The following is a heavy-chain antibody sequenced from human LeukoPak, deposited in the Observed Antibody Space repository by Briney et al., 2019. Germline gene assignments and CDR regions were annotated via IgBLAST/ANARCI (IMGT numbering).Heavy chain of an antibody. V-gene: IGHV3-33*01. J-gene: IGHJ4*02. Sequence: GRSLRLSCAASGFTFSDYGMHWVRQAPGKGLEWVAVIWYDGSNKYYADSVKGRFTISRDNSRNTLYLQMNSLRAEDTAVYYCVRELPPVVQYYFDYWGPGTLVTVSS. CDR3: VRELPPVVQYYFDY. D-gene: IGHD3-22*01. CDR2: IWYDGSNK. CDR1: GFTFSDYG.